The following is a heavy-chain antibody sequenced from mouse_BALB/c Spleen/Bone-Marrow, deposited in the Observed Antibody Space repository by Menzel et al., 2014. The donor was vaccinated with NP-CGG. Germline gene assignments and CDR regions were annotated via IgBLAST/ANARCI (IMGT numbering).Heavy chain of an antibody. CDR3: ARDWDYYAMDY. J-gene: IGHJ4*01. V-gene: IGHV1-77*01. CDR1: GYTFTDYY. CDR2: IYPGSGNT. D-gene: IGHD4-1*01. Sequence: VQLQQSGAELARPGASVKLSCKASGYTFTDYYINWVKQRTGQGLEWIGEIYPGSGNTYYNEKCKGKATLTADKSSSTAYMQLSSLTSEDSAVYFCARDWDYYAMDYWGQGTSVTVSS.